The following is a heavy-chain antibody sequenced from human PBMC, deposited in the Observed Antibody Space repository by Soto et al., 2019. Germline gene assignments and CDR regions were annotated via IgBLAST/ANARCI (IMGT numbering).Heavy chain of an antibody. V-gene: IGHV4-39*01. CDR3: ARLSSSASSSALFGY. CDR1: GGSISSSSYY. D-gene: IGHD6-6*01. J-gene: IGHJ4*02. CDR2: IYYSGST. Sequence: LSLTCTVSGGSISSSSYYWGWIRQPPGKGLEWIGSIYYSGSTYYNPSLKSRVTISVDTSKNQFSLKLSSVTAADTAVYYCARLSSSASSSALFGYWGQGTLVTV.